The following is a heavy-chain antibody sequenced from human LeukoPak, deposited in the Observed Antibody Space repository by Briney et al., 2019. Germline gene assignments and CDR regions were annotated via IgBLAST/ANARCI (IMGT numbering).Heavy chain of an antibody. D-gene: IGHD3-22*01. J-gene: IGHJ4*02. CDR1: GGTFSSYA. Sequence: ASVKVSCKASGGTFSSYAISWVRQAPGQGLEWMGWTNTNTGNPTYAQGFTGRFVFSLDTSVSTAYLQISSLKAEDTAVYYCARGYYDSSGYYYPPNPTFDYWGQGTLVTVSS. CDR2: TNTNTGNP. V-gene: IGHV7-4-1*02. CDR3: ARGYYDSSGYYYPPNPTFDY.